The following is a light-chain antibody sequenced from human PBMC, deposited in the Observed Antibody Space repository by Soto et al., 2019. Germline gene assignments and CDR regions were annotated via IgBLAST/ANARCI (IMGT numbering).Light chain of an antibody. V-gene: IGKV1-8*01. Sequence: AIRMTQSPSSLSASTGDRVTITCRASQGISSYLAWYQQKPGKAPKLLIYAASTLQSGDPSRFSSSQSGTDFTLTISCLQSEDFATDYCQKYYSYPWTFGQGTKVEIK. CDR3: QKYYSYPWT. CDR1: QGISSY. J-gene: IGKJ1*01. CDR2: AAS.